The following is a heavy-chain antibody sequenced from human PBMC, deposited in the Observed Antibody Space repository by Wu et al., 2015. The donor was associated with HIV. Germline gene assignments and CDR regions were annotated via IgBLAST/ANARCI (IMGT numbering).Heavy chain of an antibody. D-gene: IGHD6-13*01. CDR3: ARDPQEGSSWFDP. V-gene: IGHV1-2*02. Sequence: QVQLVQSGAEVKKPGASVKVSCKASGYTFTGYFIHWVRQAPGQGLEWMGWSDPNSGGTKYAQKFQGRVTMTRDTSISTAYMELRSLRSDDTAVYYCARDPQEGSSWFDPWGPGNPGSPSPQ. CDR1: GYTFTGYF. CDR2: SDPNSGGT. J-gene: IGHJ5*02.